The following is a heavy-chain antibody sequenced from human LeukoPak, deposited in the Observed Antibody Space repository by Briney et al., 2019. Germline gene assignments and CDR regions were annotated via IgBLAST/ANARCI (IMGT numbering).Heavy chain of an antibody. Sequence: GGSLRLSCAASGFTFSSYSMNWVRQAPGKGLEWVSCLNSDGTRISYADSVKGRFTISRDNSKNTLYLQVNSLRVEDTAVYYCVRDGLLWYGGATWGQGTMVTVSS. CDR2: LNSDGTRI. CDR1: GFTFSSYS. V-gene: IGHV3-74*01. CDR3: VRDGLLWYGGAT. D-gene: IGHD2-21*01. J-gene: IGHJ3*01.